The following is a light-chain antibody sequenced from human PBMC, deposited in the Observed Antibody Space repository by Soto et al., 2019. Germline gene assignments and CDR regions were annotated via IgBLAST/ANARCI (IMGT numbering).Light chain of an antibody. CDR2: KAS. J-gene: IGKJ1*01. CDR1: QTISSW. Sequence: IQMTQSPSTLSGSVGARVTIPCRAIQTISSWLAWYQQKPGKAPKLLIYKASTLKSGVPSRFSGSGSGTEFTLTISSLQPDDFATYYCQHYNSYSEAFGQGTKVELK. CDR3: QHYNSYSEA. V-gene: IGKV1-5*03.